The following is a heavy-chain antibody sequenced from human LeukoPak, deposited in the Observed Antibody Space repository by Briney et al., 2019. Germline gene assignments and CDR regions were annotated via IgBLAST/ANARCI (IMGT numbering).Heavy chain of an antibody. CDR1: GFTFSSYE. D-gene: IGHD3-9*01. V-gene: IGHV3-48*03. J-gene: IGHJ4*02. CDR3: ARDSSDISTGLTPFDY. CDR2: ISSDGVTK. Sequence: PGGSLRLSCAASGFTFSSYEMNWVRQAPGKGLEWVSYISSDGVTKYYADSVKGRFTISRDNAKKSLYLQMSSLRAEDTAVYYCARDSSDISTGLTPFDYWGQGTLVTVSS.